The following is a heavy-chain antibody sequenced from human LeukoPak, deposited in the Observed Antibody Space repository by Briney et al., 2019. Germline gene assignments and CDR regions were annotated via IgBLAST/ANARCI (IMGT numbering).Heavy chain of an antibody. D-gene: IGHD3-10*01. Sequence: SETLSLTCAVYGGSFSGYYWSWIRQPPGKGLEWIGEINHSGSTNYNPSLKSRVTISVDTSKTQFSLKLSSVTAADTAVYYCAREPHRYGSGAPWGQGTLVTVSS. CDR1: GGSFSGYY. CDR2: INHSGST. CDR3: AREPHRYGSGAP. V-gene: IGHV4-34*01. J-gene: IGHJ5*02.